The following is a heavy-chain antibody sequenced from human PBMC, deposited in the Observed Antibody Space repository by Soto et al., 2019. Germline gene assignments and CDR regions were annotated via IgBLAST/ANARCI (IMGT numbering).Heavy chain of an antibody. CDR3: AKERGARSQWLIDAFDC. CDR1: GFTFSIYA. J-gene: IGHJ4*02. D-gene: IGHD6-19*01. Sequence: QVQLVESGGGVVQPGRSLRVSCAASGFTFSIYAMHWVRQAPGTGLEWVAVISYDGTKTYYADSVKGRFTISRDNSKNAVYLQMNSLRDEDTAVYYCAKERGARSQWLIDAFDCWRQGTWLTLSP. V-gene: IGHV3-30*18. CDR2: ISYDGTKT.